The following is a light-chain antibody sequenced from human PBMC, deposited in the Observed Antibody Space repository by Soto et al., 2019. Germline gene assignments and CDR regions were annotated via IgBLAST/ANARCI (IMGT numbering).Light chain of an antibody. J-gene: IGLJ3*02. CDR1: SGDIGAYDH. Sequence: QSALTQPASVSGSPGQSVILSCSGTSGDIGAYDHVAWFQQHPGEVPKLLLRDVTNRPSGVSGRFSGSKSGNTAYLTISGLSPEDEADYYCSSSTHSNTVVFGEGTKLTVL. CDR2: DVT. V-gene: IGLV2-14*03. CDR3: SSSTHSNTVV.